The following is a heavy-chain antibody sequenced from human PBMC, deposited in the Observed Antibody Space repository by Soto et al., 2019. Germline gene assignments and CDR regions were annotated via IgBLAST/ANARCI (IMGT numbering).Heavy chain of an antibody. CDR2: IYYSGST. V-gene: IGHV4-31*03. Sequence: SETLSLTCTVSGGSISSGGYYWSWIRQHPGKGLEWIGYIYYSGSTYYNPSLKSRVTISVDTSKNQFSLKLSSVTAADTAVYYCASARAYSSSWPLDVWGQGTTVTVS. CDR3: ASARAYSSSWPLDV. J-gene: IGHJ6*02. D-gene: IGHD6-13*01. CDR1: GGSISSGGYY.